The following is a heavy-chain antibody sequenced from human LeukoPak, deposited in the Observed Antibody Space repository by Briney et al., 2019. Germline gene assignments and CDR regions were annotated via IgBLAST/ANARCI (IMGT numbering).Heavy chain of an antibody. CDR3: ASSPMIVVVINGYYFDY. CDR2: IYTSGST. CDR1: GGSISSGSYY. Sequence: SETLSLTCTVSGGSISSGSYYWSWIRQPAGKGLEWIGRIYTSGSTNYNPSLKSRVTISVDTSKNQFSLKLGSVTAADTAVYYCASSPMIVVVINGYYFDYWGQGTLVPVSS. D-gene: IGHD3-22*01. V-gene: IGHV4-61*02. J-gene: IGHJ4*02.